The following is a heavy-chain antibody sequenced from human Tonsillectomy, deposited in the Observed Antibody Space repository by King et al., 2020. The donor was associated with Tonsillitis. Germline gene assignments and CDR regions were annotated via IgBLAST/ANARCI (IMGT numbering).Heavy chain of an antibody. CDR3: ATVRNLISAVTKTDAFDI. D-gene: IGHD4-17*01. CDR2: INPDNGDT. Sequence: QLVQSGAEVKKPGASVKVSCKASGYVLTGYYIHWVRQAPGQGLEWLGWINPDNGDTSHAQKFQGRVAMTRDTSISTAYMELSRLRSDDTAVYYCATVRNLISAVTKTDAFDIWGQGTMVTVSS. V-gene: IGHV1-2*02. J-gene: IGHJ3*02. CDR1: GYVLTGYY.